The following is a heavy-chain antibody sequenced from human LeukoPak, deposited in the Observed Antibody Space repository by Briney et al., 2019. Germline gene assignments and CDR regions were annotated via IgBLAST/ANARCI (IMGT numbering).Heavy chain of an antibody. J-gene: IGHJ6*04. V-gene: IGHV3-21*01. CDR3: VRGKANYGSGSDV. CDR1: GFTFSSYS. D-gene: IGHD3-10*01. CDR2: ISSSSSYI. Sequence: GGSLRLSCAASGFTFSSYSMNWVRQAPGKGLEWVSSISSSSSYIYYADSVKGTISRDNAKNSLYLQMNSLRAEDTAVYYCVRGKANYGSGSDVWGKGTTVTVSS.